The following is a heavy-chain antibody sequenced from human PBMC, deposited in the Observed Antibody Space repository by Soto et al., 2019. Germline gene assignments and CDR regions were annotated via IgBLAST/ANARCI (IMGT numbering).Heavy chain of an antibody. Sequence: QVQLLQSGAEVKKPGSSVRVSCEASGGTFRTYAISWVRQAPGQGLEWMGEIIPIFGTVNYAQKFQGRVTITADESTTTVYRDLRSLRAEDTAVYYCAKGAVAGTPTSYYYYGMAVWGQGTTVTVSS. D-gene: IGHD6-19*01. CDR2: IIPIFGTV. CDR1: GGTFRTYA. V-gene: IGHV1-69*12. J-gene: IGHJ6*02. CDR3: AKGAVAGTPTSYYYYGMAV.